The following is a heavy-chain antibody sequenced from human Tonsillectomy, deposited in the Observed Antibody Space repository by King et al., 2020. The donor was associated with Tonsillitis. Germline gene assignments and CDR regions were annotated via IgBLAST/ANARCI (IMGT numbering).Heavy chain of an antibody. CDR1: GASISGSRYY. Sequence: VQLQESGPGQVKPSATLSLSCSVSGASISGSRYYWAWIRQAPGKGLEWIGSGSTYSNPSLKSRVTISIDTSKNQFSLQLTSVTAADTAVYYCARHRGQGLFDYWGQGTLVAVSS. D-gene: IGHD3-10*01. CDR3: ARHRGQGLFDY. V-gene: IGHV4-39*01. CDR2: SGST. J-gene: IGHJ4*02.